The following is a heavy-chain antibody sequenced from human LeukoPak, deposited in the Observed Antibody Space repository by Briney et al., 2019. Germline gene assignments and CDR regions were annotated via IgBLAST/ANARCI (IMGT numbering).Heavy chain of an antibody. V-gene: IGHV3-23*01. Sequence: GGSLRLSCAASGFTFSRNAMNWVRQAPGKGLEWVAGISGSGLGTYYADSGKGLFNISRDNSRNALYLQMNSPKIEDTAFYYCAKDANYLRSSGYLIPIDFWGQGTLVTVPS. CDR3: AKDANYLRSSGYLIPIDF. CDR1: GFTFSRNA. D-gene: IGHD3-22*01. CDR2: ISGSGLGT. J-gene: IGHJ4*02.